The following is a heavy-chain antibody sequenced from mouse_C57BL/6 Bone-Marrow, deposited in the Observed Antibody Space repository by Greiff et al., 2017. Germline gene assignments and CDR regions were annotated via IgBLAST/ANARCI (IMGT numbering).Heavy chain of an antibody. CDR2: IDPEDGDT. Sequence: EVKVVESGAELVRPGASVKLSCTASGFNIKDDYMHWVKQRPEQGLEWIGWIDPEDGDTEYAPKFQGKATITADTSSNTAYLQLSSLTSEDSAVYYCTTGVCGGWGQGTLLTVSP. CDR1: GFNIKDDY. J-gene: IGHJ2*01. V-gene: IGHV14-1*01. CDR3: TTGVCGG.